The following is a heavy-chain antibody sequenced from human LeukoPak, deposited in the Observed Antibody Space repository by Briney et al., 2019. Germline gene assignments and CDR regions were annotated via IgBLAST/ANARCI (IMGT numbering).Heavy chain of an antibody. J-gene: IGHJ4*02. CDR2: IDGSGVTT. CDR1: GFTFSSNT. CDR3: TKRTPEYSSSWCLDY. D-gene: IGHD6-13*01. Sequence: GGSLRLSCAASGFTFSSNTMSWVRQAPGRGLAWVSAIDGSGVTTFYADSVKGRFTISRDNSKNALFLQMNSLRAEDTAIYYCTKRTPEYSSSWCLDYWGQGTLVTVSS. V-gene: IGHV3-23*01.